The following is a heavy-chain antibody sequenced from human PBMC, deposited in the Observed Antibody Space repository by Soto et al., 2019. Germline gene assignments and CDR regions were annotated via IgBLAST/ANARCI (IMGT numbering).Heavy chain of an antibody. D-gene: IGHD5-12*01. CDR3: AKWDGYGDY. CDR2: ISGGGDNT. Sequence: EVQLLESGGDLVQPGGSLRLSCAASGFTFSSQSMTWVRQAPGKGLEWVSGISGGGDNTWHGDAVKGRFTFSRDNSKNTVYLQMNGLGADDTAVDYGAKWDGYGDYWGQGTLVTVS. J-gene: IGHJ4*02. V-gene: IGHV3-23*01. CDR1: GFTFSSQS.